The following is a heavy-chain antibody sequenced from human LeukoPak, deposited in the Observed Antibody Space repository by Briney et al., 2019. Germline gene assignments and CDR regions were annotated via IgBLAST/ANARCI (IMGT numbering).Heavy chain of an antibody. Sequence: GGSLRLSCAASGFTFSNAWMNWVRQAPGMGLQWVGRIKSKADGETKDYAAPVKGRFTISRDDSKNTLYPQMNSLKTEDTAVYYCATASRGYVDYWGQGTLVTVSS. CDR1: GFTFSNAW. J-gene: IGHJ4*02. CDR2: IKSKADGETK. CDR3: ATASRGYVDY. D-gene: IGHD3-22*01. V-gene: IGHV3-15*07.